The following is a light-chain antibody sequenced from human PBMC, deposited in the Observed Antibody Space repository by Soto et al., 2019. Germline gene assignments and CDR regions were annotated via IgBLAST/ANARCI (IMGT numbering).Light chain of an antibody. V-gene: IGKV1-39*01. CDR1: QGIKTF. CDR2: SAS. CDR3: QQGFNTPPT. J-gene: IGKJ1*01. Sequence: DIQMTQSPSSLSASVGDRVTITCRASQGIKTFLSWYQKKPGKAPYLLIYSASTLQGGVPSRFSGSGSGTDFTLNISSLQPEDFATYYCQQGFNTPPTFGQGTKVEIK.